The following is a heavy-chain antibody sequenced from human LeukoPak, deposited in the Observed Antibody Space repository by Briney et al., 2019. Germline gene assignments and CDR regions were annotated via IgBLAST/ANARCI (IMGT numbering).Heavy chain of an antibody. D-gene: IGHD1-26*01. J-gene: IGHJ1*01. V-gene: IGHV1-2*06. Sequence: GASVKVSCKASGYTFTGYYMHWVRQAPGQGLEWMGRINPNSGGTNYAQKFQGRVTMTRDTSISTAYMELSRLRSDDTAVCYCAKGFRYSGSYGILFQHWGQGTLVTVSS. CDR1: GYTFTGYY. CDR3: AKGFRYSGSYGILFQH. CDR2: INPNSGGT.